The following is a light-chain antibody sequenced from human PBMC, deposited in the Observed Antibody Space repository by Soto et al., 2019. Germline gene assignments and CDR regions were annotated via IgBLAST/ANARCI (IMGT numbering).Light chain of an antibody. V-gene: IGKV3-11*01. CDR2: DAS. CDR1: QSMRTY. Sequence: IVLTQSPATLSLSPLERATLSCRAGQSMRTYLAWYHQNSGQAPRLLFYDASNRATGTRARFSGSGSGTYFTLTISSIEPEDCAVYYCHQRYNWLTFGGGTKVEIK. J-gene: IGKJ4*01. CDR3: HQRYNWLT.